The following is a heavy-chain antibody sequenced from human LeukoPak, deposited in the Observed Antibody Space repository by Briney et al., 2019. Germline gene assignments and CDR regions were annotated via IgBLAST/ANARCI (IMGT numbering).Heavy chain of an antibody. D-gene: IGHD6-13*01. CDR1: GFRFRNYW. J-gene: IGHJ4*02. CDR3: ARHPNSNWDY. CDR2: INEGGNEK. Sequence: GGPLRLSLAASGFRFRNYWMSWFRQVPGKGLEWVVNINEGGNEKNYVDSVKGRFTASRDNAQNSLYLQMNSLRVEDTAVYYCARHPNSNWDYWGQGTLVTVSS. V-gene: IGHV3-7*03.